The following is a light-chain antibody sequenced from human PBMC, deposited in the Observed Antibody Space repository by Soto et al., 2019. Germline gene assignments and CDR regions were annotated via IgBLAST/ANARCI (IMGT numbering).Light chain of an antibody. J-gene: IGKJ3*01. CDR2: GAS. CDR3: KQYNNWPFT. Sequence: EIVMTQSPATLSVSPGERATLSCRASQSVRSNLAWYQQKPGQAPGLLIYGASTMATGIPARFSGSGSGTEFTLTISSLQSEDFAVYYFKQYNNWPFTFGPGTKVDIK. CDR1: QSVRSN. V-gene: IGKV3-15*01.